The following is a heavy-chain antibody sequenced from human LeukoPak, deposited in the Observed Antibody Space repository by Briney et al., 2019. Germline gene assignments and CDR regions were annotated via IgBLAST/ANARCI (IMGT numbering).Heavy chain of an antibody. Sequence: GGSLRLCCAASGFTFSSYAMSWVRQAPGKGLEWVSAISGSGGSTYYADSVKGRFTISRDNSKNTLYLQMNSLRAEDTAVYYCAKRHLSWNYEYFDYWGQGTLVTVSS. CDR2: ISGSGGST. CDR3: AKRHLSWNYEYFDY. J-gene: IGHJ4*02. V-gene: IGHV3-23*01. D-gene: IGHD1-7*01. CDR1: GFTFSSYA.